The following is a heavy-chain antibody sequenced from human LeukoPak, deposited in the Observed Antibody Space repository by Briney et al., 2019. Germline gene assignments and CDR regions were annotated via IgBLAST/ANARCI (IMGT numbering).Heavy chain of an antibody. V-gene: IGHV4-34*01. CDR1: GGSFSGYY. CDR2: INHSGST. CDR3: ARERVGATLRDFDY. J-gene: IGHJ4*02. D-gene: IGHD1-26*01. Sequence: PSETLSLTCTVYGGSFSGYYWSWIRQPPGKGLEWIGEINHSGSTNYNPSLKSRVTISVDTSKNQFSLKLSSVTAADTAVYYCARERVGATLRDFDYWGQGTLVTVSS.